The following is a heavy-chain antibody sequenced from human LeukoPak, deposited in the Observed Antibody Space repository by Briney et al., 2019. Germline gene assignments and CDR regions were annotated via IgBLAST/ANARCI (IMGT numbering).Heavy chain of an antibody. D-gene: IGHD6-13*01. CDR3: AKTLYIAGGYFDY. V-gene: IGHV3-23*01. CDR1: GFTFSSYA. J-gene: IGHJ4*02. Sequence: PGRSLRLSCAASGFTFSSYAMSWVRQAPGKGLEWVSAISGSGGSTYYADSVKGRFTISRDNSKNTLYLQMNSLRAEDTAVYYCAKTLYIAGGYFDYWGQGTLVTVSS. CDR2: ISGSGGST.